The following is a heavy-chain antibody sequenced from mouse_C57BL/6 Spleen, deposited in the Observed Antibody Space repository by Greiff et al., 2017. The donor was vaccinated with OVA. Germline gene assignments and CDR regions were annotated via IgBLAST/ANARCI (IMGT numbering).Heavy chain of an antibody. J-gene: IGHJ4*01. CDR2: IYPGDGDT. CDR3: ARWGGNYYAMDY. Sequence: VQLQESGPELVKPGASVKISCKASGYAFSSSWMNWVKQRPGKGLEWIGRIYPGDGDTNYNGKFKGKATLTADKSSSTAYMQRSSLTSEDSAVYVCARWGGNYYAMDYWGQGTSVTVSS. D-gene: IGHD2-1*01. V-gene: IGHV1-82*01. CDR1: GYAFSSSW.